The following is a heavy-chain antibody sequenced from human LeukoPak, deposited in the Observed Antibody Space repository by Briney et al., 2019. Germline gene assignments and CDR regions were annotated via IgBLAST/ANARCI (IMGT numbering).Heavy chain of an antibody. CDR2: IKSKTDGGTT. Sequence: GGSLRLSCAASRFTFSNAWMSWVRQAPGKGLEWVGRIKSKTDGGTTDYAAPVKGRFTISRDDSKNTLYLQMNSLKTEDTAVYYCTTDQSRDYDFWSGYRTIGNFDYWGQGTLVTVSS. J-gene: IGHJ4*02. CDR1: RFTFSNAW. CDR3: TTDQSRDYDFWSGYRTIGNFDY. D-gene: IGHD3-3*01. V-gene: IGHV3-15*01.